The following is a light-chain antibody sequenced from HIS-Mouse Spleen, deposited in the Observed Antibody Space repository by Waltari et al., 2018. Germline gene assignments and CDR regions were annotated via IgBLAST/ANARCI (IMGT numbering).Light chain of an antibody. Sequence: DIQMTQSPSTLSASVGDRVTITCRASQSISSWLAWYQQKPGKAPKLLIYKASSLESGVPPRFSGSGSGTEFTLTISSLQPDDFATYYCQQYNSYSYTFGQGTKVEIK. CDR2: KAS. CDR3: QQYNSYSYT. J-gene: IGKJ2*01. V-gene: IGKV1-5*03. CDR1: QSISSW.